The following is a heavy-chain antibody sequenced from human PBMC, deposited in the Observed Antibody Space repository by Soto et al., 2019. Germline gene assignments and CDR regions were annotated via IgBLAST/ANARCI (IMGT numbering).Heavy chain of an antibody. D-gene: IGHD5-12*01. CDR3: AREIYSGYDCLIDY. J-gene: IGHJ4*02. CDR1: GFTFSDYY. CDR2: ISSSGSTI. Sequence: GGSLRLSCAASGFTFSDYYMSWIRQAPGKGLEWVSYISSSGSTIYYADSVKGRFTISRDNAKNSLYLQMNSLRAEDTAVYYCAREIYSGYDCLIDYWGQGTLVTVSS. V-gene: IGHV3-11*01.